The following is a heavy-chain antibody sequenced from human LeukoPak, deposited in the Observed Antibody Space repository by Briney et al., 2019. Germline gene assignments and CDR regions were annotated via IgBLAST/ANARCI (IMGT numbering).Heavy chain of an antibody. D-gene: IGHD1-26*01. V-gene: IGHV7-4-1*02. CDR2: INTNTGNP. CDR1: GYTFTSYG. CDR3: ARDSSGGSYFETFDY. Sequence: ASVNVSCKASGYTFTSYGISWVRQAPGQGLEWMGWINTNTGNPTYAQGFTGRFVFSLDTSVSTAYLQISSLKAEDTAVYYCARDSSGGSYFETFDYWGQGTLVTVSS. J-gene: IGHJ4*02.